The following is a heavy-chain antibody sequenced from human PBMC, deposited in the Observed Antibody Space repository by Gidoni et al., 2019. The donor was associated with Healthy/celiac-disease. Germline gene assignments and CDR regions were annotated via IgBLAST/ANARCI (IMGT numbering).Heavy chain of an antibody. V-gene: IGHV3-30*18. D-gene: IGHD3-22*01. CDR1: GFTFRSYG. J-gene: IGHJ4*02. CDR2: ISYDGSNK. CDR3: AKDYYDSSGYYPFLDY. Sequence: QVQLVESGGGVVQPGRSLRLSCAASGFTFRSYGMHWVRQDPGKGLEWVAVISYDGSNKYYADSVKGRFTISRDNSKNTLYLQMNSLRAEDTAVYYCAKDYYDSSGYYPFLDYWGQGTLVTVSS.